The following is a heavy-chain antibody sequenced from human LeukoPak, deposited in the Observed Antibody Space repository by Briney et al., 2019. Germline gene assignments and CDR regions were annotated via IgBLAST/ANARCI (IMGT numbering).Heavy chain of an antibody. J-gene: IGHJ6*02. V-gene: IGHV3-7*01. CDR3: AKDTLSGPAYYYGMDV. CDR1: GLTFARLW. D-gene: IGHD5-12*01. CDR2: INPAGSET. Sequence: SGGSLRLSCAASGLTFARLWMNWVRQAPGKGLEWVANINPAGSETYYVDSVKGRFTVSRDNSKNTLYLQMNSLRAEDTAVYYCAKDTLSGPAYYYGMDVWGQGTTVTVSS.